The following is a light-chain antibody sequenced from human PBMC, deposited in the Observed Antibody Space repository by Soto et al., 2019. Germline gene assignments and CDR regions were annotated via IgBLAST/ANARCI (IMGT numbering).Light chain of an antibody. V-gene: IGKV3-20*01. CDR1: QSVSSSY. Sequence: ELVLTQSPGTLSLSPGERATLSCRASQSVSSSYLAWYQQKPGQAPRLLIYGASSRATGIPDRCSGSGSGTDFNLAIRRLEPEDVAVYYCQQYGSSPWTFGQGTKVDIK. CDR3: QQYGSSPWT. J-gene: IGKJ1*01. CDR2: GAS.